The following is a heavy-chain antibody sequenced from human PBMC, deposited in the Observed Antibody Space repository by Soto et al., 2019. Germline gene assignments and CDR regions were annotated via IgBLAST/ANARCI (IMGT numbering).Heavy chain of an antibody. J-gene: IGHJ4*02. CDR3: AREAYKRGATNPFFDY. CDR2: IYPSGIT. V-gene: IGHV4-4*02. CDR1: GGSSSSSNW. Sequence: SETLSRTCAVSGGSSSSSNWWTWVRLPPGKGLEWIGEIYPSGITNYSPSLKSRVTMSVDKSKNQFSLKLNSVTAADTAMYYCAREAYKRGATNPFFDYWGPGTLVTVSS. D-gene: IGHD1-26*01.